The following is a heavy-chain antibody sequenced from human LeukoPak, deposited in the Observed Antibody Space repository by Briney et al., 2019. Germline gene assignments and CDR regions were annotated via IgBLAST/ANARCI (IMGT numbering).Heavy chain of an antibody. Sequence: GASVSVSCKVSGYTLTELSMHWVRQAPGKGREGMGGFNPEEGETIYAQKFQRRVPIPEHPSTDTASMELSSLRSEDAAVYYCATGDGSGSYEGYSQHCGQGTLVTVSS. V-gene: IGHV1-24*01. J-gene: IGHJ1*01. CDR1: GYTLTELS. D-gene: IGHD6-19*01. CDR2: FNPEEGET. CDR3: ATGDGSGSYEGYSQH.